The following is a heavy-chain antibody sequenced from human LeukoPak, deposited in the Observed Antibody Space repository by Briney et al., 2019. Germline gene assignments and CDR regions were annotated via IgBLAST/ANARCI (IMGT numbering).Heavy chain of an antibody. V-gene: IGHV3-23*01. J-gene: IGHJ4*02. CDR2: ILGTRGGT. CDR1: GFTFSSYA. Sequence: GGSLRLSCAASGFTFSSYAMTWVRQAPGRGLEWVSAILGTRGGTYYTESVKGRFTISRDNSKNTLYLQMNSLRAEDTAVYYCARETTRRGSYGAVDHWGQGTLVTVSS. D-gene: IGHD1-26*01. CDR3: ARETTRRGSYGAVDH.